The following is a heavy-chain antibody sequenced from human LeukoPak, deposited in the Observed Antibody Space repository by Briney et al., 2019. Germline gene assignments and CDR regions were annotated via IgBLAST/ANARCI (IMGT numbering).Heavy chain of an antibody. Sequence: GGSLRLSCAASGFTVRNNYMSWVRQAPGKGLEWVSVIYSGGSTYYADSVKGRFTISRDNAKNSLYLQMNSLRAEDTAVYYCARSGNLWFGSSWFDPWGQGTLVTVSS. CDR1: GFTVRNNY. CDR3: ARSGNLWFGSSWFDP. J-gene: IGHJ5*02. D-gene: IGHD3-10*01. CDR2: IYSGGST. V-gene: IGHV3-53*01.